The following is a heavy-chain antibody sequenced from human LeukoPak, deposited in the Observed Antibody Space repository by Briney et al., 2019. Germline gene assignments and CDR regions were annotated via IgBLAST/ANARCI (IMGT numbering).Heavy chain of an antibody. V-gene: IGHV3-23*01. CDR3: SKMFPTIHYGDYVPGVLIDY. CDR1: GFTFSSYA. Sequence: GGSLRLSCAASGFTFSSYAMSWVRQAPGKGLEWVSAISGSGGSTYYADSVKGRFTISRDNSKNTLYLQMNSLRAEDTAVYYCSKMFPTIHYGDYVPGVLIDYWGQGTLVTVSS. CDR2: ISGSGGST. D-gene: IGHD4-17*01. J-gene: IGHJ4*02.